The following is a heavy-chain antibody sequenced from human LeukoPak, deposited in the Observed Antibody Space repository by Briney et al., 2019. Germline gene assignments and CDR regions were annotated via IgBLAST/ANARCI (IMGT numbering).Heavy chain of an antibody. CDR3: ARGGTVTTYFDY. D-gene: IGHD4-11*01. CDR2: ISSSSSYI. Sequence: GGPLRLSCAASGFTFSSYSMNWVRQAPGKGLEWVSSISSSSSYIYYADSVKGRFTISRDNAKNSPYLQMNSLRAEDTAVYYCARGGTVTTYFDYWGQGTLVTVSS. J-gene: IGHJ4*02. V-gene: IGHV3-21*01. CDR1: GFTFSSYS.